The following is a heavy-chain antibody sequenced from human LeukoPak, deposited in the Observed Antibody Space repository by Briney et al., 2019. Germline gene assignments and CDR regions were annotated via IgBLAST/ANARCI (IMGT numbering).Heavy chain of an antibody. V-gene: IGHV3-33*01. CDR1: GFTFSSYG. CDR2: IWYDGSNK. D-gene: IGHD2/OR15-2a*01. CDR3: ARGAGRRGIVYFGYYYMDV. Sequence: PGGSLRLSCAASGFTFSSYGMHRVRQAPGKGLAWVAVIWYDGSNKYYADSVKGRFTISRDNSKNTLYLQMNSLRAEDTAVYYCARGAGRRGIVYFGYYYMDVWGKGTTVTVSS. J-gene: IGHJ6*03.